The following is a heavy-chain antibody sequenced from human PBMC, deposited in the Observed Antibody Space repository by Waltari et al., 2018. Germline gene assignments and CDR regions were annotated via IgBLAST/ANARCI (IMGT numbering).Heavy chain of an antibody. V-gene: IGHV1-24*01. CDR3: ALDTGALWMDV. CDR2: VDPEDGET. D-gene: IGHD2-21*01. Sequence: QVQLVQSGPEVRKPGASVQVPCKVSGDTVTELSIHWVRLAPGKGLEWMGGVDPEDGETIYAQKFQGRVTMTRDTSTSTVYMELSSLRSEDTAVYYCALDTGALWMDVWGQGTTVTVSS. J-gene: IGHJ6*02. CDR1: GDTVTELS.